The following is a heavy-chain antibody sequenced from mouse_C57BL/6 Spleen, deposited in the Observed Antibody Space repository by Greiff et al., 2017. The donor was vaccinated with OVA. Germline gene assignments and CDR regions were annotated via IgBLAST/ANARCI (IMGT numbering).Heavy chain of an antibody. D-gene: IGHD4-1*01. V-gene: IGHV6-6*01. J-gene: IGHJ2*01. Sequence: EVQGVESGGGLVQPGGSMKLSCAASGFTFSDAWMDWVRQSPEKGLEWVAELRNNANTHATYYAESVKGRFTISRDDSKRSVYLQMNSLRAEDTGIYYCTTAGTGGYWGQGTTLTVSS. CDR3: TTAGTGGY. CDR2: LRNNANTHAT. CDR1: GFTFSDAW.